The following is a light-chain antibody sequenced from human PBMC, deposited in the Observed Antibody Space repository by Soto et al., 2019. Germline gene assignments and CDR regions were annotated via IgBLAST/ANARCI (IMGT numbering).Light chain of an antibody. CDR2: AAS. V-gene: IGKV1-39*01. J-gene: IGKJ1*01. Sequence: DIQMTQSPSSLSASVGDRVTITCRASQSISSYLNLYHQKPGKAPKLLIYAASSLQSGVPSRFSGSGSGTDFTLTISRLEPEDFAVYYCQQYGNSPQTFGQGTKWIS. CDR1: QSISSY. CDR3: QQYGNSPQT.